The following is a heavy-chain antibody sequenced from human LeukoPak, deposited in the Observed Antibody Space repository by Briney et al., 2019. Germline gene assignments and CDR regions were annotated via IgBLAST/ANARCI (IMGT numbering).Heavy chain of an antibody. CDR2: IYSSGST. CDR3: ARQGSGGRAFDI. J-gene: IGHJ3*02. CDR1: GGSISSYY. V-gene: IGHV4-59*08. Sequence: SETLSLTCIVSGGSISSYYWSWIRQPPGKGLEWIGYIYSSGSTNSNPSLKSRATISVDTSKSQFSLKMTSVTAADTTVYYCARQGSGGRAFDIWGQGTMVTVSS. D-gene: IGHD1-26*01.